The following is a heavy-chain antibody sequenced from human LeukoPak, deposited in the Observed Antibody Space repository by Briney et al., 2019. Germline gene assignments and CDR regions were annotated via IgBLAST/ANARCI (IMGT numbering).Heavy chain of an antibody. Sequence: SETLSLTCAVYGGSFSGYYWSWIRQPPGKGLEWIGEINHSGSTNYNPSLKSRVTISVDTSKNQFSLKLSSVTAADTAVYYCARVEPVRAFGIWGQGTMVTVSS. J-gene: IGHJ3*02. V-gene: IGHV4-34*01. CDR3: ARVEPVRAFGI. CDR1: GGSFSGYY. D-gene: IGHD1-14*01. CDR2: INHSGST.